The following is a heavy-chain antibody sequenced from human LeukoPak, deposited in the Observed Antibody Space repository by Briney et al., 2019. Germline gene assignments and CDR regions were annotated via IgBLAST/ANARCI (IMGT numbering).Heavy chain of an antibody. V-gene: IGHV4-28*03. Sequence: PSETLSLTCAVSGYSISSSNWWGWIRQPPGKGLEWIGYIYYSGSTYYNPSLKSRVTMSVDTSKNQFSLKLSSVTAADTAVYYCARGLIGYSNYGVNFDYWGQGTLVTVSS. D-gene: IGHD4-11*01. CDR1: GYSISSSNW. CDR3: ARGLIGYSNYGVNFDY. J-gene: IGHJ4*02. CDR2: IYYSGST.